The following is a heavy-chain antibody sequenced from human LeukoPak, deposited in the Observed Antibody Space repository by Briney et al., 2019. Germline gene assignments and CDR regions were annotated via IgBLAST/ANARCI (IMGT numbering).Heavy chain of an antibody. CDR3: GTGDGYNHFDY. CDR2: SYYSGST. J-gene: IGHJ4*02. D-gene: IGHD5-24*01. CDR1: GGSISSSSYY. Sequence: SETLSLTCTVSGGSISSSSYYWGWIRQPPGKGLEWTGSSYYSGSTYDDPALRSRATFSVDTSKNQFSQMLSPVTAADTVVYFCGTGDGYNHFDYWGQGTLVTVSS. V-gene: IGHV4-39*07.